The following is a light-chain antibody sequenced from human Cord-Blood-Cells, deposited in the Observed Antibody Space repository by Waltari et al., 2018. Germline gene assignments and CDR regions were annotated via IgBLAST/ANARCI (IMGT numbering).Light chain of an antibody. Sequence: DIQMTQSPSTLSASVGDRVTITCRASQSISSWLAWYQQKPGKAPKLLIYKASSLESGVPSRFSGSGSGTEFTHTISSLQPDDFATYYGQQYNSPPWTFGQGTKVEIK. CDR3: QQYNSPPWT. J-gene: IGKJ1*01. V-gene: IGKV1-5*03. CDR2: KAS. CDR1: QSISSW.